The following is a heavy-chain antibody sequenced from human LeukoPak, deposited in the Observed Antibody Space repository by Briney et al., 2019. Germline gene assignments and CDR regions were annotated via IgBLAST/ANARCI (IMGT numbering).Heavy chain of an antibody. V-gene: IGHV1-18*01. CDR3: ARDYYDSSGYAEYFQH. J-gene: IGHJ1*01. CDR2: ISAYNGST. Sequence: AASVKVSCKASGYTFTNYGISWVRQAPGQGLEWMGWISAYNGSTNYAQKLQGRVTMTTDTSTSTAYMELRSLRSDDTAVYCCARDYYDSSGYAEYFQHWGQGTLVTVSS. D-gene: IGHD3-22*01. CDR1: GYTFTNYG.